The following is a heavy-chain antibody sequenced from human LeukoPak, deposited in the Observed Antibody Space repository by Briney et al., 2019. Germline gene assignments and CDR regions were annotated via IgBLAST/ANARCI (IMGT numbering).Heavy chain of an antibody. J-gene: IGHJ3*02. Sequence: PGGSLRLSCAASGFTFSSYSMNWVRQAPGKGLEWVSYISSSSSTIYYADSVKGRLTISRDNAKNSLYLQMNSLRAEDTAVYYCARCWGWRRAFDIWGQGTMVTVSS. CDR2: ISSSSSTI. V-gene: IGHV3-48*01. CDR3: ARCWGWRRAFDI. D-gene: IGHD7-27*01. CDR1: GFTFSSYS.